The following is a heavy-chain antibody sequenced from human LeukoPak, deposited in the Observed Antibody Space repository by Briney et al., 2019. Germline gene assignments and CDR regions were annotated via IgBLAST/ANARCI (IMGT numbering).Heavy chain of an antibody. D-gene: IGHD3-9*01. CDR3: ARANDILTGYYEPLDY. J-gene: IGHJ4*02. CDR2: IRYDGSNK. CDR1: GFTFSSYG. Sequence: GGSLRLSCAASGFTFSSYGMHWVRQAPGKGLEWVAVIRYDGSNKYYADSVKGRFTISRDNSKNTLYLQMNSLRAEDTAVYYCARANDILTGYYEPLDYWGQGTLVTVSS. V-gene: IGHV3-33*01.